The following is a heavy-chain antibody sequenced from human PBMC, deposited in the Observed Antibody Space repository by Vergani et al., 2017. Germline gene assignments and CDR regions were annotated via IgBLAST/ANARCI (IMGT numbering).Heavy chain of an antibody. J-gene: IGHJ2*01. D-gene: IGHD3-3*01. V-gene: IGHV3-21*01. Sequence: EVQLVESGGGLVKPGGSLRLSCAASGFTFSSYSMNWVRQAPGKGLEWVSSISSSSSYIYYADSVKGRFTISRDNAKNSLYLQMNSLRAEDTAVYYCVSDFWSGYSEATNWYFDLWGRGTLVTVSS. CDR1: GFTFSSYS. CDR2: ISSSSSYI. CDR3: VSDFWSGYSEATNWYFDL.